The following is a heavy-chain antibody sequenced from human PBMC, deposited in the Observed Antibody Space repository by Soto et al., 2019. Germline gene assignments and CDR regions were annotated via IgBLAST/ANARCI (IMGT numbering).Heavy chain of an antibody. D-gene: IGHD2-2*01. CDR2: ISGSGGST. CDR3: AKDAASILLGYCSSTSCYEDY. CDR1: GFTFSSYA. V-gene: IGHV3-23*01. J-gene: IGHJ4*02. Sequence: GGSLRLSCAASGFTFSSYAMSWVRQAPGKGLEWVSAISGSGGSTYYADSVKGRFTISRDNSKNTLYLQMNSLRAEDTAVYYCAKDAASILLGYCSSTSCYEDYWGQGTLVTVSS.